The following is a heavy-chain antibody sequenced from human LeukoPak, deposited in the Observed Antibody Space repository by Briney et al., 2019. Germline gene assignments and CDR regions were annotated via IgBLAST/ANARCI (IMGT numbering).Heavy chain of an antibody. CDR3: AREHPVAIAADY. CDR1: GGSISSYY. V-gene: IGHV4-4*07. CDR2: IYTSGST. J-gene: IGHJ4*02. Sequence: SETLSLTCTVSGGSISSYYCSWVRQPAGRALESIGRIYTSGSTNYNPSLESRVTMSVDTSKNQFSLKLSSVTAADTAVYYCAREHPVAIAADYWGQGTLVTVSS. D-gene: IGHD5-12*01.